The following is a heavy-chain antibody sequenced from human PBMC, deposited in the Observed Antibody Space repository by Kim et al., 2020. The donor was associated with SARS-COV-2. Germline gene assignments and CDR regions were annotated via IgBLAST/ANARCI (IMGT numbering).Heavy chain of an antibody. Sequence: GGSLRLSCAASGFTFSSYGMHWVRQAPGKGLEWVAVISYDGSNKYYADSVKGRFTISRDNSKNTLYLQMNSLRAEDTAVYYCAKSGLGYCSGGSCYYFDYWGQGTLVTVSS. V-gene: IGHV3-30*18. CDR1: GFTFSSYG. CDR2: ISYDGSNK. CDR3: AKSGLGYCSGGSCYYFDY. D-gene: IGHD2-15*01. J-gene: IGHJ4*02.